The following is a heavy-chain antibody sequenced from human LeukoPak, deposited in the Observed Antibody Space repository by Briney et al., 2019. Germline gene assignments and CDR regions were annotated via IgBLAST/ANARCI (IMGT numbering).Heavy chain of an antibody. CDR3: ARRGRAYYGSGSYAAGSLASTFGMDV. D-gene: IGHD3-10*01. J-gene: IGHJ6*02. Sequence: PSETLSLTCAVSGGSISSGGYSWSWIRQPPGKGLEWIGYIYHSGSTYYNPSLKSRVTISVDTSKNQFSLKLSSVTAADTAVYYCARRGRAYYGSGSYAAGSLASTFGMDVWGQGTTVTVSS. CDR1: GGSISSGGYS. CDR2: IYHSGST. V-gene: IGHV4-30-2*01.